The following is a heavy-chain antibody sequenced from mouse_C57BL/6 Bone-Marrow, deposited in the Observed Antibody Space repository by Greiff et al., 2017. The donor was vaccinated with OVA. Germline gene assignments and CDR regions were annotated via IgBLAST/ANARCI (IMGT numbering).Heavy chain of an antibody. D-gene: IGHD4-1*01. Sequence: EVQLQQSGPELVKPGASVKISCKASGYTFTDYYMNWVKQSHGKSLEWIGDINPNNGGTSYNQKFKGKATLTVDKSSSTAYMELRSLTSEDSAVYYCARKLGLGLYYFDYWGQGTTLTVSS. CDR3: ARKLGLGLYYFDY. V-gene: IGHV1-26*01. J-gene: IGHJ2*01. CDR1: GYTFTDYY. CDR2: INPNNGGT.